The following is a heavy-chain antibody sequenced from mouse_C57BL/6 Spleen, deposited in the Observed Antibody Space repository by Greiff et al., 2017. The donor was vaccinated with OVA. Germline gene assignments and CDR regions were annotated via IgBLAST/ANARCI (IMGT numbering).Heavy chain of an antibody. CDR1: GYTFTSYW. J-gene: IGHJ2*01. D-gene: IGHD2-14*01. CDR2: INPSNGGT. Sequence: QVQLQQSGTELVKPGASVKLSCKASGYTFTSYWMHWVKQRPGQGLEWIGNINPSNGGTNYNEKFKSKATLTVDKSSSTAYMQLRSLTSEDSAVDYCARSGVRRYFDYWGQGTTLTVSS. CDR3: ARSGVRRYFDY. V-gene: IGHV1-53*01.